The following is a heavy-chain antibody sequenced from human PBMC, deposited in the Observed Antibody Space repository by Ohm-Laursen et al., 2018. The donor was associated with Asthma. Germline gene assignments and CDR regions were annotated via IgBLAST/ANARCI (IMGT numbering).Heavy chain of an antibody. CDR2: ISAYNGNT. Sequence: GSSVKVSCKASGYTFTNYGFSWVRQAPGQRLEWMGWISAYNGNTNYAQKLQGRVTMTTDTSTSTAYMELRSLRSEDTAMYYCARGKYSSSSTIYYYYGMDVWGQGTTVTVSS. J-gene: IGHJ6*02. V-gene: IGHV1-18*04. CDR1: GYTFTNYG. CDR3: ARGKYSSSSTIYYYYGMDV. D-gene: IGHD6-6*01.